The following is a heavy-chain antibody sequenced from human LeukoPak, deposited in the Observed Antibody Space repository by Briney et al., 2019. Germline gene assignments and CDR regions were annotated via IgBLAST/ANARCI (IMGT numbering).Heavy chain of an antibody. Sequence: PGGSLRLSCVASGFTFRSYGIHWVRQAPGKGLEWAAFISDDGSNKDYADSVKGRFTISRDNSKNTVYLQMNSLRPEDTAVYFCAKSATKYNDDIESWGQGTLVTVSS. V-gene: IGHV3-30*18. J-gene: IGHJ4*02. CDR2: ISDDGSNK. CDR1: GFTFRSYG. CDR3: AKSATKYNDDIES. D-gene: IGHD5/OR15-5a*01.